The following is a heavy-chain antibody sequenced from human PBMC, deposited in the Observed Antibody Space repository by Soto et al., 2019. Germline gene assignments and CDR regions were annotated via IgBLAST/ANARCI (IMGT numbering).Heavy chain of an antibody. J-gene: IGHJ4*02. D-gene: IGHD6-6*01. V-gene: IGHV4-31*03. CDR2: IYDSESA. Sequence: QVQLQESGPGLVKPSQTLSLTCNVSGESISSGGYYWSWIRHHPRKGLEWIGYIYDSESAYYNPSLKSRVTISMDTSKNHFAMRLSSVTDADTAVYYCARASSSSSAAYYWGQGTLVTVSS. CDR3: ARASSSSSAAYY. CDR1: GESISSGGYY.